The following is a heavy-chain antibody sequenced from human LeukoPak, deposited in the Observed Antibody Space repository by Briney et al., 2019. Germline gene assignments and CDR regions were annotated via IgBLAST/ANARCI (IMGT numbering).Heavy chain of an antibody. CDR2: ISYDGSNK. CDR1: GFTFSSYG. D-gene: IGHD3-3*01. J-gene: IGHJ6*02. Sequence: GGSLRLSCAASGFTFSSYGTHWVRQAPGKGLEWVAVISYDGSNKYYADSVKGRSTISRDNSKNTLYLQMNSLRAEDTAVYYCAKDVNGSGYYYGMDVWGQGTTVTVSS. V-gene: IGHV3-30*18. CDR3: AKDVNGSGYYYGMDV.